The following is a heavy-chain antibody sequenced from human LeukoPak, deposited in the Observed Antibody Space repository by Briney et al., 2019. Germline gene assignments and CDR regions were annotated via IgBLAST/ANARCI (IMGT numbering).Heavy chain of an antibody. D-gene: IGHD3-10*01. CDR3: ARLAGDRGSY. J-gene: IGHJ4*02. V-gene: IGHV3-30*03. CDR1: GFTFSSYG. CDR2: ISYDGSNK. Sequence: PGRSLRLSCAASGFTFSSYGMHWVRQAPGKGLEWVAVISYDGSNKYYADSVKGRFTISRDNAKNTLYLQMNSLRAEDTAVYYCARLAGDRGSYWGQGTLVTVSS.